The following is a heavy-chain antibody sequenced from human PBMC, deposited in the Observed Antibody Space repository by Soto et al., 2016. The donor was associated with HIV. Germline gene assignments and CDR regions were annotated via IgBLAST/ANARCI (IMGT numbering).Heavy chain of an antibody. CDR2: INIDGSTT. Sequence: EVNLVESGGGLVQPGGSLRLSCAASGFSVTSYWMHWVRQVPGKGLVWVSRINIDGSTTNYADSVKGRFTIFRDKAKNTLYLQMNSLRVEDTAVYYCSRVTFGPDDHWGQGTLVTVSS. CDR1: GFSVTSYW. D-gene: IGHD3-3*01. V-gene: IGHV3-74*01. J-gene: IGHJ4*02. CDR3: SRVTFGPDDH.